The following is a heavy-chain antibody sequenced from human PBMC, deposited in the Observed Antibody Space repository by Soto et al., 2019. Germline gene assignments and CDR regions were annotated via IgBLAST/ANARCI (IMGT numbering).Heavy chain of an antibody. Sequence: QVPLVQSGAEVKKPGASVKVSCKASGYTFTGYYMHWVRQAPGQGLEWMGWINPNSGGTNYAQKFQGWVTMTRDTSISTAYMELSRLRSDDTAVYYCARGGFTMVRGVTSLWYWGQGTLVTVSS. CDR2: INPNSGGT. CDR1: GYTFTGYY. J-gene: IGHJ4*02. D-gene: IGHD3-10*01. V-gene: IGHV1-2*04. CDR3: ARGGFTMVRGVTSLWY.